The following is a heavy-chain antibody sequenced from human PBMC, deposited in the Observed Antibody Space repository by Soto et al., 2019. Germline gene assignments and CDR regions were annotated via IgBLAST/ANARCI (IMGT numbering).Heavy chain of an antibody. CDR3: AKDRALENQTPYGMDV. D-gene: IGHD2-2*01. CDR1: PITVYNFAA. Sequence: EMQLLESGGGLGQPGGSLRLSCVASPITVYNFAAMSWVRQTPERGLEWVSTISGRGDHRYYADSVKDRFTISRDNSKNRLYLQMDGLRVDDTAVYYCAKDRALENQTPYGMDVWGQGTTVTV. CDR2: ISGRGDHR. J-gene: IGHJ6*02. V-gene: IGHV3-23*01.